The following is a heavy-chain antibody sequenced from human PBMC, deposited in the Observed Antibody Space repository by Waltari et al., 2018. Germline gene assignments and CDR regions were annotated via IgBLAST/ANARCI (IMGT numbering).Heavy chain of an antibody. CDR1: GGSISSYY. CDR2: IYYSGST. V-gene: IGHV4-59*01. CDR3: AREGWLRGFGYYYYGMDV. D-gene: IGHD5-12*01. Sequence: QVQLQESGPGLVKPSETLSLTCTVSGGSISSYYWSWIRQPPGQGLEWIGYIYYSGSTNYNPSLKSRVTISVDTSKNQFSLKLSSVTAADTAVYYCAREGWLRGFGYYYYGMDVWGQGTTVTVSS. J-gene: IGHJ6*02.